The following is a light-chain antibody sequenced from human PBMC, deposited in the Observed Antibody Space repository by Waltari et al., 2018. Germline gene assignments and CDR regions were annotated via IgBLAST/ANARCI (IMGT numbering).Light chain of an antibody. CDR3: CSYAGGGTWV. CDR2: EVT. Sequence: QSALTQPASVSGSPGQSITISCSGSSSDVGTSTHVSWYQQQPGEAPKLRIYEVTWRPSGVSDRFPVSKSGNAASLTISGLQAEDEAYYYCCSYAGGGTWVFGGGTKLTVL. V-gene: IGLV2-23*02. CDR1: SSDVGTSTH. J-gene: IGLJ3*02.